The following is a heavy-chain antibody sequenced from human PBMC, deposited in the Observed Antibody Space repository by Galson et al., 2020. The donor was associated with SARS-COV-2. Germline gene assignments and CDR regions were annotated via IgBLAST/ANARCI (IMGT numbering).Heavy chain of an antibody. V-gene: IGHV4-59*08. Sequence: SETLSITCTVSGGTISRYYWSWIRQPPGKGLEWIGYIYDTGNTGRTNYNPSHKSRVTISVDTSKNQFSLKLKSVTAADTAVYYCAGQLETTVTTFDSWGQGTLVTVSS. CDR2: IYDTGNTGRT. CDR1: GGTISRYY. CDR3: AGQLETTVTTFDS. D-gene: IGHD4-17*01. J-gene: IGHJ4*02.